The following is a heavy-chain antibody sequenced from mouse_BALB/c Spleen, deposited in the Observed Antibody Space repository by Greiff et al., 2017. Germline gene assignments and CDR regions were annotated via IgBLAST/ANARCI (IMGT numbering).Heavy chain of an antibody. Sequence: DVMLVESGGDLVKPGGSLKLSCAASGFTFSSYGMSWVRQTPDKRLEWVATISSGGSYTYYPDSVKGRFTISRDNAKNTLYLQMSSLKSEDTAMYYCARESSGSYAMDYWGQGTSVTVSS. V-gene: IGHV5-6*02. CDR2: ISSGGSYT. CDR1: GFTFSSYG. D-gene: IGHD3-1*01. J-gene: IGHJ4*01. CDR3: ARESSGSYAMDY.